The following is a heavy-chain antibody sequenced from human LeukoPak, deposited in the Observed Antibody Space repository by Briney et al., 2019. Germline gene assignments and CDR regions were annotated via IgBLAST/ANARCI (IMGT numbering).Heavy chain of an antibody. CDR2: ISGSGGST. CDR1: GFTFSSYA. V-gene: IGHV3-23*01. Sequence: GGSLRLSCAASGFTFSSYAMSWVRQAPGKGLEWVSAISGSGGSTYYADSVKGRFTISRDNSKNTLYLQMNSLRAEDTAVYYCAKDGGIAARRIYYYYMDVWGKGTTGTVSS. J-gene: IGHJ6*03. CDR3: AKDGGIAARRIYYYYMDV. D-gene: IGHD6-6*01.